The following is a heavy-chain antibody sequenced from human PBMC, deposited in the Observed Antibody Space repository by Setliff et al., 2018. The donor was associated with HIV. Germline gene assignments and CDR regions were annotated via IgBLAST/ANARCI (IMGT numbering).Heavy chain of an antibody. CDR2: INPNTGDT. D-gene: IGHD1-7*01. CDR1: GYTFTDYF. Sequence: ASVKVSCKASGYTFTDYFIHWVRQAPGQGLEWMGWINPNTGDTKIPRTFRGIFTMTRDTSINTAYLQMNSLKIEDTAMYYCTRHLDEKLALLPIAKWFDPWGQGALVTVSS. V-gene: IGHV1-2*02. J-gene: IGHJ5*02. CDR3: TRHLDEKLALLPIAKWFDP.